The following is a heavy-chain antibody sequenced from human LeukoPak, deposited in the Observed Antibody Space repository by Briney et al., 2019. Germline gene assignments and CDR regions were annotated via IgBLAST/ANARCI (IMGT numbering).Heavy chain of an antibody. Sequence: PGGSLRLSCAASGFTFSSYAMSWVRQAPGKGLEWVSAISGSGGSTYYADSVKGRFTISRDNSKNSLYLQMNSLRTEDTALYYYAKDIDYGGNSGYWGQGTLVTVSS. CDR2: ISGSGGST. CDR1: GFTFSSYA. J-gene: IGHJ4*02. D-gene: IGHD4-23*01. CDR3: AKDIDYGGNSGY. V-gene: IGHV3-43*02.